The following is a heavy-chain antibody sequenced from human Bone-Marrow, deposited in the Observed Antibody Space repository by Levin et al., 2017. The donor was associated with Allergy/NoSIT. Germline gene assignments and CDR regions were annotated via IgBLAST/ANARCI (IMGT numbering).Heavy chain of an antibody. J-gene: IGHJ6*02. CDR2: INHSGST. V-gene: IGHV4-34*01. D-gene: IGHD3-9*01. CDR3: ARVALRYFDATNYGMDV. Sequence: SETLSLTCAVYGGSFSGYYWSWIRQPPGKGLEWIGEINHSGSTNYNPSLKSRVTISVDTSKNQFSLKLSSVTAADTAVYYCARVALRYFDATNYGMDVWGQGTTVTVSS. CDR1: GGSFSGYY.